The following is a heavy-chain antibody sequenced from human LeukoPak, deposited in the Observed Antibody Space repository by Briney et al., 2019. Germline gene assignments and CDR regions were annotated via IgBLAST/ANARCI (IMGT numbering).Heavy chain of an antibody. CDR3: AGNSGSYHELDY. Sequence: ASVKVSCKASGYTFTSYYMYWVRQAPGQGLEWMGWMNPNSGNTGYAQKFQGRVTMTRNTSISTAYMELSSLRSEDTAVYYCAGNSGSYHELDYWGQGTLVTVSS. CDR2: MNPNSGNT. D-gene: IGHD1-26*01. CDR1: GYTFTSYY. J-gene: IGHJ4*02. V-gene: IGHV1-8*02.